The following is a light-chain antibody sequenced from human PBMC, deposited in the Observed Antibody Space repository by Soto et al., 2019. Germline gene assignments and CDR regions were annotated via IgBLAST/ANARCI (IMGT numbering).Light chain of an antibody. V-gene: IGKV3-11*01. CDR3: QQRTNGYT. CDR2: DAS. CDR1: QSVSSY. Sequence: EIVLTQSPATLSLSPGERATLSCRASQSVSSYLAWYQQKPGQAPRLLIYDASNRAPGIPARFSGSGSGTDFTLTINSLEPEDFAVYYCQQRTNGYTCGQGTKLEIK. J-gene: IGKJ2*01.